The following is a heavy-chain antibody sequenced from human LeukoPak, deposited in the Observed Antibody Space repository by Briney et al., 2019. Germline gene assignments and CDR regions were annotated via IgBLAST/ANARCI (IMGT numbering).Heavy chain of an antibody. D-gene: IGHD2-2*01. Sequence: GGSLRLSCAASGFTFSSYGMHWVRQAPGKGLEWVAVISYDGSNKYYADSVKGRFTISRDNSKNTLYLQMNSLRAEDTAVYFCARELGGSASTYGMDVWGQGTTVTVSS. CDR2: ISYDGSNK. V-gene: IGHV3-30*03. CDR1: GFTFSSYG. CDR3: ARELGGSASTYGMDV. J-gene: IGHJ6*02.